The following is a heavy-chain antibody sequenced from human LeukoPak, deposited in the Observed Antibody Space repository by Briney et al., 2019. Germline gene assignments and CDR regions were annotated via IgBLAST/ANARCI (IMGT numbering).Heavy chain of an antibody. Sequence: PGGSLRLSCAASGFIFSSYSMNWVRQAPGKGLEWVSSISSTSSYIYYADSVKGRFTISRDNAKNSLYLQMNTLRAEDTAVYYCARAQGYCSGGSCYTEYYFDYWGQGTLVTVSS. CDR1: GFIFSSYS. D-gene: IGHD2-15*01. J-gene: IGHJ4*02. V-gene: IGHV3-21*01. CDR3: ARAQGYCSGGSCYTEYYFDY. CDR2: ISSTSSYI.